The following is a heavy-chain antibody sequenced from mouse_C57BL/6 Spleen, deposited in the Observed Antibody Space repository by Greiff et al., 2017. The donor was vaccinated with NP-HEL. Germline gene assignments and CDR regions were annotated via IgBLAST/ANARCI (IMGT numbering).Heavy chain of an antibody. Sequence: QVQLQQSGPGLVQPSQSLSITCTVSGFSLTSYGVHWVRQSPGKGLEWLGVIWSGGSTDYNAAFISRLSISKDNSKSQVFFKMNSLQADDTAIYYCASYYSNYGTFFDYWGQGTTLTVSS. CDR2: IWSGGST. CDR3: ASYYSNYGTFFDY. V-gene: IGHV2-2*01. CDR1: GFSLTSYG. J-gene: IGHJ2*01. D-gene: IGHD2-5*01.